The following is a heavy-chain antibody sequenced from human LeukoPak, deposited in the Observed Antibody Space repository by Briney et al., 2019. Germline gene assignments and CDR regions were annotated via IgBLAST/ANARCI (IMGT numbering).Heavy chain of an antibody. Sequence: SETLSLTCTVSGDSIGSTYYYWGWIRQPPGKGLEWIGTIYYDGTTYYNPSLKSRVTISVDTSKNQFSLKLSSVTATDTAVYFCARLTIFGVVTTDHWGQGTLVTVSS. CDR3: ARLTIFGVVTTDH. D-gene: IGHD3-3*01. V-gene: IGHV4-39*01. CDR2: IYYDGTT. CDR1: GDSIGSTYYY. J-gene: IGHJ4*02.